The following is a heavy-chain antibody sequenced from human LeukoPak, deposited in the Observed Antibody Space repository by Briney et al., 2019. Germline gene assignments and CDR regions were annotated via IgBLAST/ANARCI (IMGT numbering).Heavy chain of an antibody. CDR3: ARAYYDFWSTSPHNWFDP. J-gene: IGHJ5*02. Sequence: GGSLRLSCAASGFTFSSYGMNWVRQAPGKGLEWVSYISSGTSTIYYADSVKGRFTISRDNAKNSLYLQMNSLRAEDTAVYYCARAYYDFWSTSPHNWFDPWGQGTLVTVSS. CDR1: GFTFSSYG. CDR2: ISSGTSTI. V-gene: IGHV3-48*01. D-gene: IGHD3-3*01.